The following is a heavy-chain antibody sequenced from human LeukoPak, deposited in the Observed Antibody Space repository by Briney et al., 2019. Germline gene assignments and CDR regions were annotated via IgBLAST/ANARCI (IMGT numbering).Heavy chain of an antibody. CDR1: GFIFSSLG. J-gene: IGHJ3*02. Sequence: GGSVRLSCGASGFIFSSLGMSWVRQAPGRGLEWVSTINAGGGGTYYAESVKGRFTISRDNSRDTLYLQMNSLRAEDTAVYYCAKDLEGGSGWLISAFDIWGQGTMVTVSS. CDR2: INAGGGGT. V-gene: IGHV3-23*01. D-gene: IGHD6-19*01. CDR3: AKDLEGGSGWLISAFDI.